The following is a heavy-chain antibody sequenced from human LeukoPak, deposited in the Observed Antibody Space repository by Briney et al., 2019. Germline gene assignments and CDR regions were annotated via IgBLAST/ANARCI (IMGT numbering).Heavy chain of an antibody. CDR3: ASVLHTSKITWAAFDT. CDR1: GLTFSKFA. Sequence: GGSLRLSCAASGLTFSKFAMTWVRQTPGKGLEWVSALSASGGGTFYAPSVKGRFTISRYNSKNTVSLQMNNLRAEDTALYYSASVLHTSKITWAAFDTWGQGIMVTVSS. J-gene: IGHJ3*02. V-gene: IGHV3-23*01. CDR2: LSASGGGT. D-gene: IGHD3-16*01.